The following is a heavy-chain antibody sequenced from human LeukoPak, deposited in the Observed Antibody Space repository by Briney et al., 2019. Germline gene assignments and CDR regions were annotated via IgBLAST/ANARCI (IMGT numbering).Heavy chain of an antibody. J-gene: IGHJ4*02. CDR3: ASASGASSSSYFDY. Sequence: KPSETLSLTCAVSGYSISSGYYWGWIRQPPGKGLEWIGSIYHSGSTYYNPSLKSRVTISVDTSKNQFSLKLSSVTAADTALYYCASASGASSSSYFDYWGQGTLVTVSS. D-gene: IGHD3-10*01. CDR2: IYHSGST. CDR1: GYSISSGYY. V-gene: IGHV4-38-2*01.